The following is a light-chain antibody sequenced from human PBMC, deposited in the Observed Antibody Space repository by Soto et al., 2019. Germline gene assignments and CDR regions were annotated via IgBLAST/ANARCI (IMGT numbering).Light chain of an antibody. J-gene: IGKJ1*01. CDR2: GAS. CDR3: QQYNSWWT. CDR1: QSVRDS. Sequence: EIVMTQSPATLSVSPGERATLSCRASQSVRDSLAWYQQKPGQAPSLLIYGASTRATGIPARFSGSGSGTEFTLTIRGLQSEDFAVYYCQQYNSWWTFGPGTKVEIK. V-gene: IGKV3-15*01.